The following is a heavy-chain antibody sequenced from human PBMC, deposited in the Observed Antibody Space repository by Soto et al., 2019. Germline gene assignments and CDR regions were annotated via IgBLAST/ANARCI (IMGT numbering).Heavy chain of an antibody. CDR2: IYSSGSA. CDR3: ARGFSSVSMDA. CDR1: GDSVSSGGYY. V-gene: IGHV4-61*08. Sequence: ESLSLACTVSGDSVSSGGYYWSWIRQPPGKGLEWIGYIYSSGSANYNPSLKSRVTISRDTSKNQISLKVASVTAADTAGYYCARGFSSVSMDAWGQGTKVTVSS. D-gene: IGHD6-19*01. J-gene: IGHJ6*02.